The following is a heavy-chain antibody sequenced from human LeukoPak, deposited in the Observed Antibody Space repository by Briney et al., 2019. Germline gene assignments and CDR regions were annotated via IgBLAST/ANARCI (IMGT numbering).Heavy chain of an antibody. CDR1: GGSISSYY. D-gene: IGHD5-24*01. Sequence: PSETLSLTCTVSGGSISSYYWSWIRQPPGKGLEWIGYIYYSGSTNYNPPLKSRVTISVDTSKNQFSLKLSSVTAADTAVDYCARGDGYNPPFYYYYYMDVWGKGTTVTVSS. J-gene: IGHJ6*03. V-gene: IGHV4-59*08. CDR3: ARGDGYNPPFYYYYYMDV. CDR2: IYYSGST.